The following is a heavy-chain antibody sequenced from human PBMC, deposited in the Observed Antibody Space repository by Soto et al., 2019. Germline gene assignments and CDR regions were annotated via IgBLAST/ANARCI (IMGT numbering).Heavy chain of an antibody. CDR1: GFTFSSYA. Sequence: EVQLLESGGGLVQPGGSLRLSCAASGFTFSSYAMSWVRQAPGKGLEWVSAISGSGGSTYYADSVKGRFTISRDNSKNPLYLQMNSLRAEDTAVYYCAKDPVFYSYGYVWGQGTLVTVSS. V-gene: IGHV3-23*01. D-gene: IGHD5-18*01. CDR2: ISGSGGST. CDR3: AKDPVFYSYGYV. J-gene: IGHJ4*02.